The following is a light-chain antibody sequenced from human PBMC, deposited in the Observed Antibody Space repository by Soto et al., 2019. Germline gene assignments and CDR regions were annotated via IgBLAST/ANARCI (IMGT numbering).Light chain of an antibody. Sequence: QSVLTPPPSVSAAPGQKVTTSCSGSSSNSGTNYVSWYQQLPGTAPKLLIYANNKRPSGLPDRFSGSKSGTSATLGITGLQTGDEADYYCGTWDSSLSAYVFGTGTKVTVL. V-gene: IGLV1-51*01. J-gene: IGLJ1*01. CDR2: ANN. CDR1: SSNSGTNY. CDR3: GTWDSSLSAYV.